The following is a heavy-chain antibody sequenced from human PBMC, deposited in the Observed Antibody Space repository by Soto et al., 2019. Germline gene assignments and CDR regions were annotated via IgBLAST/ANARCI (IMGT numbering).Heavy chain of an antibody. CDR1: GFTFSNAW. CDR3: TTDSYSTIIIVRFDY. J-gene: IGHJ4*01. CDR2: IKSKTDGGTT. V-gene: IGHV3-15*07. D-gene: IGHD3-22*01. Sequence: GGSLRLSCAASGFTFSNAWINWVRQAPGKGLEWVGRIKSKTDGGTTDYAAPVKGRFAISRDDSNNMVYLQMNSLKIEDTAVYYCTTDSYSTIIIVRFDYWGHGTLVTSPQ.